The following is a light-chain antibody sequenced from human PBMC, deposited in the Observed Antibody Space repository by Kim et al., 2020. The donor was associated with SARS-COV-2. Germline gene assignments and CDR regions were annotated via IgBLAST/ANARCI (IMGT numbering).Light chain of an antibody. V-gene: IGKV3-11*01. CDR3: QQRSNCPPIT. CDR1: QSVSSY. Sequence: EIVLTQSPATLSLSPGERATLSCRASQSVSSYLAWYQQKPGQAPRLLIYDASNRATGIPARFSGSGSGTDFTLTSSSLEPEDFAVYYCQQRSNCPPITFGQGTRLEIK. J-gene: IGKJ5*01. CDR2: DAS.